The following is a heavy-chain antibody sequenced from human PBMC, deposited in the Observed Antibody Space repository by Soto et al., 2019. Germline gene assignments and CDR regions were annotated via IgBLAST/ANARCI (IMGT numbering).Heavy chain of an antibody. CDR3: ADEAVAGIRYFDY. J-gene: IGHJ4*02. CDR2: IIPIFGTA. D-gene: IGHD6-19*01. V-gene: IGHV1-69*13. CDR1: GGTFSSYA. Sequence: GASVKVSCKASGGTFSSYAISWVRQAPGQGLEWMGGIIPIFGTANYAQKFQGRVTITADESTSTAYMELSSLRSEDTAVYYCADEAVAGIRYFDYWGQGTLVTVSS.